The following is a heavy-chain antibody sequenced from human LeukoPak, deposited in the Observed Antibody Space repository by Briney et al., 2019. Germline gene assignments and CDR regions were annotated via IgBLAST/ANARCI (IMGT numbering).Heavy chain of an antibody. V-gene: IGHV3-30*18. D-gene: IGHD3-10*01. J-gene: IGHJ4*02. CDR2: ISYDGSNK. CDR1: GFTFSSYG. CDR3: AKDQGRVRGVNFFDY. Sequence: GGSLRLSCAASGFTFSSYGMHWVRQAPGKGLEWVAVISYDGSNKYYADSVKGRFTISRDNSKNTLYLQMNSLRAEDTAVYYCAKDQGRVRGVNFFDYWGQGTLVTVSS.